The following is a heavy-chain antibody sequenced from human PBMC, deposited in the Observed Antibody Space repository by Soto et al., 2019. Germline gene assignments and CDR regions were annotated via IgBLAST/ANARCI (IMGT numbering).Heavy chain of an antibody. CDR3: TTGTPPWRLLLVGYYGMDV. J-gene: IGHJ6*02. CDR2: IKSKTDGGTT. D-gene: IGHD3-22*01. CDR1: GFTFSNAW. Sequence: PGGSLRLSCAASGFTFSNAWMNWVRQAPGKGLEWVGRIKSKTDGGTTDYAAPVKGRFTISRDDSKNTLYLQMNSLKTEDTAVYYCTTGTPPWRLLLVGYYGMDVWGQGTTVTVSS. V-gene: IGHV3-15*07.